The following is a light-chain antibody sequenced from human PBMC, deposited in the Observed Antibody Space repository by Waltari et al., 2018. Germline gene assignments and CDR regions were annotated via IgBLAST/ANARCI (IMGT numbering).Light chain of an antibody. J-gene: IGLJ2*01. CDR3: NSYASNSNGL. CDR1: SSDVGRYNY. V-gene: IGLV2-14*03. Sequence: QSALPQPASVSGSPGQSITISCTGTSSDVGRYNYVSWYQQHPGKAPKLLIYDVSNWPSGVPSRFSGSKSGNTASLTISGLQAADEAHYYCNSYASNSNGLFGGGTKLTIL. CDR2: DVS.